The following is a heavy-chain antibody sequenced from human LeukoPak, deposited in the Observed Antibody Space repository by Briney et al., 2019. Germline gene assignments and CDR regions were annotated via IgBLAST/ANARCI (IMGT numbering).Heavy chain of an antibody. CDR3: ARDGAFRIYDY. D-gene: IGHD3-3*02. J-gene: IGHJ4*02. Sequence: GGSLRLSCAASGFTFSSYWMTWVSQAPGKGLEWVASIKQDGNEKYYVDSVKGRFTISRDNARNSLYLQMSSLRADDTAVYYCARDGAFRIYDYWGQGTLVTVSS. V-gene: IGHV3-7*01. CDR1: GFTFSSYW. CDR2: IKQDGNEK.